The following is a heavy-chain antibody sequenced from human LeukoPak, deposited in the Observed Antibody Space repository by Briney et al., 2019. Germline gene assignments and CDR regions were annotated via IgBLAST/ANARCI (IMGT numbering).Heavy chain of an antibody. V-gene: IGHV4-59*01. D-gene: IGHD3-16*02. Sequence: SETLSLTCTVSGGPISSYYWSWIRQPPGKGLEWIGYIYYSGSTNYNPSLKSRVTISVATSKNQFSLKLSSVTAADTAVYYCARDSYRFHDAFDIWGQGTMVTVSS. CDR2: IYYSGST. J-gene: IGHJ3*02. CDR1: GGPISSYY. CDR3: ARDSYRFHDAFDI.